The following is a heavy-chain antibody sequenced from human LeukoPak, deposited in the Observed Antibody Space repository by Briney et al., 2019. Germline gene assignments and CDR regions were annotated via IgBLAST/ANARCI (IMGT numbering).Heavy chain of an antibody. CDR2: IYYSGST. J-gene: IGHJ3*02. CDR3: ARDFPLYDAFDI. V-gene: IGHV4-59*01. CDR1: GGTISSYY. Sequence: SETLSLTCTVSGGTISSYYWSWIRQPPGKGLEWIGYIYYSGSTNYKPSLKSRVTISVDTSKNQFSLKLSSVTAADTAVYYCARDFPLYDAFDIWGQGTMVTVSS.